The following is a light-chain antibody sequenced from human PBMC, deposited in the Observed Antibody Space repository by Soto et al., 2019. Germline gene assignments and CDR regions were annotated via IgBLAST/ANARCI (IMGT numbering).Light chain of an antibody. V-gene: IGKV3-11*01. CDR1: QSVSSY. CDR3: QQRGKWPWT. CDR2: DAS. Sequence: EIVLTQSPATLSLSPGERATLSCRASQSVSSYLAWYQQNPGQAPRLLIYDASNRATGIPARFSGSGSGTDFTLTISSLEPEDFAVYYCQQRGKWPWTFGQGTNVELK. J-gene: IGKJ1*01.